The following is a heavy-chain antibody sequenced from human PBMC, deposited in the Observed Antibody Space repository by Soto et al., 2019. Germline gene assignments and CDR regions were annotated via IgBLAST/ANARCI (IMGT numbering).Heavy chain of an antibody. CDR3: PRDLSIATRRGWFDP. D-gene: IGHD6-6*01. Sequence: QVQLVQSGDEVKKPGSSVKVSCTASGGTFSSYAISWVRQAHGQGLEWMGGIIPIFGTANYAQKFQGRVTITADESTSTAYMELSSLRSEDTAAYDWPRDLSIATRRGWFDPWGQGTLVTVSS. J-gene: IGHJ5*02. CDR2: IIPIFGTA. CDR1: GGTFSSYA. V-gene: IGHV1-69*01.